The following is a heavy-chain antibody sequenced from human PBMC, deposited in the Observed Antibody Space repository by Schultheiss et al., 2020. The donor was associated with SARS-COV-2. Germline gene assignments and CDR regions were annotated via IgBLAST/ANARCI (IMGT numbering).Heavy chain of an antibody. J-gene: IGHJ5*02. Sequence: GESLKISCKASGYTFTSYYMHWVRQAPGQGLEWMGIINPSGGSTSYAQKFQGWVTMTRDTSISTAYMELSRLRSDDTAVYYCARVMGDNDYGDWFDPWGQGTLVTVSS. D-gene: IGHD4-17*01. CDR3: ARVMGDNDYGDWFDP. CDR1: GYTFTSYY. V-gene: IGHV1-46*01. CDR2: INPSGGST.